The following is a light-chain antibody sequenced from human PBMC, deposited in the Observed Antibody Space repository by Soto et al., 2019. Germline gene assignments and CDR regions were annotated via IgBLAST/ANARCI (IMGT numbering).Light chain of an antibody. CDR1: SSNIGAGYD. CDR2: GNS. V-gene: IGLV1-40*01. J-gene: IGLJ2*01. CDR3: QSYDSSLSGVV. Sequence: QALVTQPPSVSGAPGQSVTISCTGSSSNIGAGYDVNWYQQLPGTAHKLLIYGNSNRPSGVPDRFSGSKSGTSASLAITGLQAEDEADYYCQSYDSSLSGVVFGGGTQLTVL.